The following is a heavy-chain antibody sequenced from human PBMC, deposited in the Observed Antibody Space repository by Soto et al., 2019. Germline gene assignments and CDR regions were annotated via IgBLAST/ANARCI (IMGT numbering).Heavy chain of an antibody. CDR2: ISSSSSYI. J-gene: IGHJ4*02. D-gene: IGHD3-10*01. V-gene: IGHV3-21*01. CDR3: AGPLWFGERKIN. CDR1: GFTFSSYS. Sequence: GGSLRLSCAASGFTFSSYSMNWVRQAPGKGLEWVSSISSSSSYIYYADSVKGRFTISRDNAKNSLYLQMNSLRAEDTAVYYCAGPLWFGERKINWGQGTLVTVSS.